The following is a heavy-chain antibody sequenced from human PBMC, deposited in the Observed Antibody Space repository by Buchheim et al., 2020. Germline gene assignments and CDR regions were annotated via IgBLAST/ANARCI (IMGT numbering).Heavy chain of an antibody. Sequence: QVQLVQSGAEVKKPGSSVKVSCKASGGTFSSYAISWVRQAPGQGLEWMGGIIPIFGTANYAQKFQGRVTITADESTSTAYMELSSLISEDTAVYYCARGARYDFWSGYYTPYYYYYGMDVWGQGTT. CDR2: IIPIFGTA. J-gene: IGHJ6*02. CDR3: ARGARYDFWSGYYTPYYYYYGMDV. V-gene: IGHV1-69*01. CDR1: GGTFSSYA. D-gene: IGHD3-3*01.